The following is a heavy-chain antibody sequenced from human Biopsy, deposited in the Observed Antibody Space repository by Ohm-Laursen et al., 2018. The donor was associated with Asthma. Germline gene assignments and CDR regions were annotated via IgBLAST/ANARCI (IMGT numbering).Heavy chain of an antibody. D-gene: IGHD2-15*01. J-gene: IGHJ6*02. CDR3: ARGLLGMDV. CDR1: GYIFTSHA. Sequence: SVKVSCNASGYIFTSHAMNWVRQAPGQGLEWMGRINTNTGNPTYAQGFTGRFVFSLDTSVSTVYLQISSLKADDTAVYYCARGLLGMDVWGQGTTVTVSS. V-gene: IGHV7-4-1*02. CDR2: INTNTGNP.